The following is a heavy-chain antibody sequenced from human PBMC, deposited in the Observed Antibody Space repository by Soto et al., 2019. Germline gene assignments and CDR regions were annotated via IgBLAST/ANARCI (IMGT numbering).Heavy chain of an antibody. D-gene: IGHD2-15*01. CDR1: ELTFRDYW. J-gene: IGHJ4*02. CDR3: VKDMQLWRLDS. Sequence: GGSLRLSYTASELTFRDYWMHRVSQAPGKGLVWVSRINTDGSVAMYVDSVKGRFTISRDNAKNTLYLHMNSLRAEDTAVYYCVKDMQLWRLDSWGQGPLVTVSS. CDR2: INTDGSVA. V-gene: IGHV3-74*03.